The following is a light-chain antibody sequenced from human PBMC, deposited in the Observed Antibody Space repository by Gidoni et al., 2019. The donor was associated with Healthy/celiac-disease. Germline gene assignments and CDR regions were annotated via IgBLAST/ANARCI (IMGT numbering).Light chain of an antibody. V-gene: IGKV3-15*01. Sequence: EIVMTPSPATLSVSPGERATISCRASQSVSRNFAWYQQKPGQAPRLLIYGASTRATGIPARFSGSGSGTEFTLTISSMQYEDFAVYYCQQYNNWPLPTFGQGTKVEIK. CDR2: GAS. CDR3: QQYNNWPLPT. J-gene: IGKJ1*01. CDR1: QSVSRN.